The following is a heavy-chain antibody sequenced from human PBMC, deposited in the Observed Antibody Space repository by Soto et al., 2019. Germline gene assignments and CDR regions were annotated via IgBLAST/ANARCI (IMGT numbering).Heavy chain of an antibody. CDR3: AKDAMIVVVENYYYGMDV. D-gene: IGHD3-22*01. J-gene: IGHJ6*02. CDR1: GFTFSSYA. CDR2: ISGSGGST. Sequence: GSLRLSCAASGFTFSSYAMSWVRQAPGKGLEWVSAISGSGGSTHYADSVKGRFTISRDNSKNTLYLQMNSLRAEDTAVYYCAKDAMIVVVENYYYGMDVWGQGTTVTAP. V-gene: IGHV3-23*01.